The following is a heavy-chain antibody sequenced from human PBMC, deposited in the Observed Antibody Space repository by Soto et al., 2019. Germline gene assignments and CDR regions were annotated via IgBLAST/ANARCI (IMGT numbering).Heavy chain of an antibody. Sequence: ASVKVSCKASGYTFTSYGISWVRQAPGQGLEWMGWISAYNGNTNYAQKLQGRVTMTTDTSTSTAYMELRSLRSDDTAVYYCGRDANTQQLGPFDYWGQGKLVAVAS. CDR1: GYTFTSYG. D-gene: IGHD6-13*01. CDR2: ISAYNGNT. J-gene: IGHJ4*02. V-gene: IGHV1-18*01. CDR3: GRDANTQQLGPFDY.